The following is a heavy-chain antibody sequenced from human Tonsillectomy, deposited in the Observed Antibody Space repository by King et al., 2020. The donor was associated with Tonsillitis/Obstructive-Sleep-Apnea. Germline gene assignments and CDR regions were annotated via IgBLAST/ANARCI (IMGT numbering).Heavy chain of an antibody. CDR3: VKDRGYNVGSYFDY. J-gene: IGHJ4*02. CDR1: GFTFDDYT. CDR2: IYWDGSNT. V-gene: IGHV3-43*01. Sequence: VQLVESGGVVVQPGGSLRLSCAASGFTFDDYTMHWVRQPPGKGLEWVSLIYWDGSNTYYTDSVKGRFTISRDNTKNSLYLQMNGLRAEDTALYYCVKDRGYNVGSYFDYWGQGTLVSVS. D-gene: IGHD5-24*01.